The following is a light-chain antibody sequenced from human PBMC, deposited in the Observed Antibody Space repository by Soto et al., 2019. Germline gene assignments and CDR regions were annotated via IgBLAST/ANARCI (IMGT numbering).Light chain of an antibody. J-gene: IGKJ5*01. Sequence: EIVMTQSPATLSVSPGERATLSCRASQSVDTNLAWYQQKPGQTPRLLIYGASIRATGIPARFSGGGSGTEFTLTISSLQSEDSAVYYCQQYGNSPITFGQGTRLEIK. CDR3: QQYGNSPIT. CDR1: QSVDTN. CDR2: GAS. V-gene: IGKV3-15*01.